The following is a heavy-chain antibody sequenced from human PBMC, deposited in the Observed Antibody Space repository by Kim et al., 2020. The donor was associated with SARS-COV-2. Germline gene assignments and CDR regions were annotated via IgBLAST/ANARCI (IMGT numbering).Heavy chain of an antibody. D-gene: IGHD3-22*01. J-gene: IGHJ3*02. CDR2: INHSGST. Sequence: SETLSLTCAVYGGSFSGYYWSWIRQPPGKGLEWIGEINHSGSTNYNPSLKSRVTISVDTSKNQFSLKLSSVTAADTAVYYCARSGRNYYDSSGYYPTIWGQGTMVTVSS. V-gene: IGHV4-34*01. CDR1: GGSFSGYY. CDR3: ARSGRNYYDSSGYYPTI.